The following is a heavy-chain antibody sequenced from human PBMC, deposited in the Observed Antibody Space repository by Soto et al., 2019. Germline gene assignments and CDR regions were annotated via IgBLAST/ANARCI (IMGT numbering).Heavy chain of an antibody. D-gene: IGHD5-12*01. CDR3: ERGNHRWLPLWYFDL. CDR1: GGTFSNYP. V-gene: IGHV1-69*12. J-gene: IGHJ2*01. Sequence: QVQLVQSGAEVKKPGSSVKVSCKASGGTFSNYPISWVRQAPGQGLEWMGGIIPIFGTVNYAQKFQGRVTITADESTSTAYMELSSLRSEDTAVYYCERGNHRWLPLWYFDLWGRGTLVTVSS. CDR2: IIPIFGTV.